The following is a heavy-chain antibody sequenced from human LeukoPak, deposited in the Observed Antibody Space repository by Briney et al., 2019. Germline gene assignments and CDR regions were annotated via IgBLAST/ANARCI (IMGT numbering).Heavy chain of an antibody. CDR2: IRFDGTSE. Sequence: GGSLRLSCAASGFTFSNFGMHWVRQAPGKGLEWVAFIRFDGTSEFYADSVKARFTISRDNSQNTLYLQMNSLRAEDTAVYYCAKDPPYDFWSGYPDYWGQGTLVTVSS. CDR1: GFTFSNFG. CDR3: AKDPPYDFWSGYPDY. V-gene: IGHV3-30*02. D-gene: IGHD3-3*01. J-gene: IGHJ4*02.